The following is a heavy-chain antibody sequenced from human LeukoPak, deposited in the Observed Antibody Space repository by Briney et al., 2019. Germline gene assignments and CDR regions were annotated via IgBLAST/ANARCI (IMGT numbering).Heavy chain of an antibody. J-gene: IGHJ4*02. V-gene: IGHV3-30-3*01. CDR2: ISYDGSNK. CDR3: AREDSGSPRPDY. Sequence: GGSLRLSCAASGFTFSSYAMHWVRQAPGKGLEWVAVISYDGSNKYYADSVKGRFTISRDNSKNTLYLQMNSLRAEDTAVYYCAREDSGSPRPDYWGQGTLVTVSS. CDR1: GFTFSSYA. D-gene: IGHD1-26*01.